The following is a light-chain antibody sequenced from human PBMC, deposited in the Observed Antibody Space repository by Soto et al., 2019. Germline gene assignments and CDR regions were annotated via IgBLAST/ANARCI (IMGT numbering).Light chain of an antibody. CDR3: QQPYSSPYT. J-gene: IGKJ2*01. Sequence: DIQMTQSPCSLSASVGDRVTITCRASQRVSSYLYWYQQKPGKGPKLLIYAVSSLQSGRPPRFSGSGSGTDFPLTISSLQPEDFPAYYCQQPYSSPYTFRHGTKLPIK. V-gene: IGKV1-39*01. CDR2: AVS. CDR1: QRVSSY.